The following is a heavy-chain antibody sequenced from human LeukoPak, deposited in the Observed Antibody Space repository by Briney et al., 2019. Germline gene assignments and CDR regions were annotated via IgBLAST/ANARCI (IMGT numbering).Heavy chain of an antibody. Sequence: GGSLRLSCAASGFTFSDYHMNWIRQAPGKGLEWVSYISPGGNTIYFADSVNGRFTLSRVSARNSLSLQMNSLTAEDTAVYYCAAGRDIAVAGPGGYFDYWGRGTLVTVSS. V-gene: IGHV3-11*01. J-gene: IGHJ4*02. CDR1: GFTFSDYH. D-gene: IGHD6-19*01. CDR2: ISPGGNTI. CDR3: AAGRDIAVAGPGGYFDY.